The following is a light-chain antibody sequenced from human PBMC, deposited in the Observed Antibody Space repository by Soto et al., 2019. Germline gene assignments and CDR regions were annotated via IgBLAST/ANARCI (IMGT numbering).Light chain of an antibody. J-gene: IGLJ1*01. Sequence: QPVLTQPPSVSGAPGQRVTISCTGSSSNIGAGYDVHWYQKLPGTAPKLLIYGNSNRPSGVPDRFSGSKSGTSASLAITGLQAEDEADYYCQSYDSSLSLYVFGTGTKVTVL. V-gene: IGLV1-40*01. CDR3: QSYDSSLSLYV. CDR2: GNS. CDR1: SSNIGAGYD.